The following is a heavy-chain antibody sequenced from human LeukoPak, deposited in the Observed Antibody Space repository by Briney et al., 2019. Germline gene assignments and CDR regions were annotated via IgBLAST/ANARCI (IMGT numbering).Heavy chain of an antibody. J-gene: IGHJ4*02. V-gene: IGHV4-59*08. Sequence: PSETLSLTCTVSGGSISSYYWSWIRQPPGKGLEWIVYIYYSGSTNYNPSLKSRVTISVDTSKNQFSLKLSSVTAADTAVYYCASYGEGGYFDYWGQGTLVTVSS. CDR3: ASYGEGGYFDY. CDR1: GGSISSYY. D-gene: IGHD3-10*01. CDR2: IYYSGST.